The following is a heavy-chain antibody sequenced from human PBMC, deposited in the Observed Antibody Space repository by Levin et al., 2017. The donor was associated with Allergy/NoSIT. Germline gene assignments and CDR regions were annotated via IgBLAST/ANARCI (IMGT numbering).Heavy chain of an antibody. CDR2: IFPGDSDA. J-gene: IGHJ2*01. Sequence: GESLKISCQGSGYSFTNYWIGWVRQMPGKGLEWMGIIFPGDSDARYGPSFQGQVTISADNSIGTVYLQWSSLKASDTAVSYCASQSGSSRFAYYWYFDLWGRGTKVTVSS. V-gene: IGHV5-51*01. CDR3: ASQSGSSRFAYYWYFDL. D-gene: IGHD7-27*01. CDR1: GYSFTNYW.